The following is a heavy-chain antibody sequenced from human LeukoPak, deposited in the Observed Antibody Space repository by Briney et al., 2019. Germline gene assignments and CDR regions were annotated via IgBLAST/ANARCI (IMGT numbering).Heavy chain of an antibody. J-gene: IGHJ5*02. V-gene: IGHV4-39*02. Sequence: PSETLSLTCTVSGGSISSSSYYWGWIRQPPGKGLEWIGSIYYSGSTYYNPSLKSRVTISVDTSKNQFSLKLSSVTAADTAVYYCARERGNRQQPRLNWFDPWGQGTLVSVSS. D-gene: IGHD6-13*01. CDR2: IYYSGST. CDR3: ARERGNRQQPRLNWFDP. CDR1: GGSISSSSYY.